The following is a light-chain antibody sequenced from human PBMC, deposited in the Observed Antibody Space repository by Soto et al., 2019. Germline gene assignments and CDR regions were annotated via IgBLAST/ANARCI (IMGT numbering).Light chain of an antibody. J-gene: IGKJ5*01. CDR3: QQSGYSPIT. V-gene: IGKV3-20*01. CDR1: QSVSSSF. CDR2: GAS. Sequence: VMTQAPATLSVSPGARATLSCRASQSVSSSFLSWYQQKRGQAPRLLMFGASSRATGIPDRFSGSGSGTDCTLTIYRLEPEDFAVYYCQQSGYSPITFGQGTRLEIK.